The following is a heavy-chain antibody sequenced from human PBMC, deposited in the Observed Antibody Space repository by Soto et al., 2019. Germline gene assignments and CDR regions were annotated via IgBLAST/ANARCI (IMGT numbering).Heavy chain of an antibody. V-gene: IGHV1-18*01. J-gene: IGHJ5*02. CDR2: INIYGGGT. CDR1: GYTFTSYG. D-gene: IGHD3-22*01. Sequence: QVHLEQSGPEVKKPGASVKVSCKASGYTFTSYGISWVRLAPGQGLEWMGWINIYGGGTNYAQKYQDGVTMTRDKSTNTVSLGMGSLPLDDPAIYYCARALYYYDKRGLASWGQGTLVPVSS. CDR3: ARALYYYDKRGLAS.